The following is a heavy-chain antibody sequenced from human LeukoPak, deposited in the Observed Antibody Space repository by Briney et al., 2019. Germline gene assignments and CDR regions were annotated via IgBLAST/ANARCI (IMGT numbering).Heavy chain of an antibody. CDR3: ARARGAAGTSPIDY. Sequence: GRSLRLSCEASGFTFSSYGMHWVRQAPGKGLEWVAVVWNDGTKKYYADSVKGRFTISRDKSKNTLYLQMNSLRAEDTAVYYCARARGAAGTSPIDYWGRGTLVTVSS. CDR2: VWNDGTKK. V-gene: IGHV3-33*01. J-gene: IGHJ4*02. CDR1: GFTFSSYG. D-gene: IGHD6-13*01.